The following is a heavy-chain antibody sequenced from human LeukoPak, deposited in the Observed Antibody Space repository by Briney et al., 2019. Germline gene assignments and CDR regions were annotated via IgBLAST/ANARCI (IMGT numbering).Heavy chain of an antibody. CDR2: IRSKTHGGTT. Sequence: GGSLRLSCTASGFTFGDYAMSWARQAPGKGLEWVGFIRSKTHGGTTEYAASVKGRFIISRDDSRSIAYLQMNSLKTEDTAVYYCTRAPSLSWFDPWGQGALVTVSS. D-gene: IGHD3-10*01. V-gene: IGHV3-49*04. J-gene: IGHJ5*02. CDR1: GFTFGDYA. CDR3: TRAPSLSWFDP.